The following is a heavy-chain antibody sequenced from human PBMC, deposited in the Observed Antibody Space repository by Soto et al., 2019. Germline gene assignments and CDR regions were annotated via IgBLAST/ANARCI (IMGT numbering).Heavy chain of an antibody. CDR3: ARVVVVAAIDY. Sequence: PSETLSLTCTVSGGSISSGGYYWSWIRQHPGKGLEWIGYIYYSGSTYYNPSLKSRVTISVDTSKNQFSLKLSSVTAADTAVYYCARVVVVAAIDYWGQGTLVTVSS. CDR1: GGSISSGGYY. J-gene: IGHJ4*02. V-gene: IGHV4-31*03. D-gene: IGHD2-15*01. CDR2: IYYSGST.